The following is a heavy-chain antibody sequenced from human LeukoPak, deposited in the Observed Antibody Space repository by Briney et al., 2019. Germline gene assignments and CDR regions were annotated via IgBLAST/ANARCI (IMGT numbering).Heavy chain of an antibody. D-gene: IGHD3-10*01. CDR2: INHSGSA. V-gene: IGHV4-34*01. CDR1: GGSFSGYY. CDR3: ARGGDNGSGNVGTGDFYFYYMDV. Sequence: PSGTLSLTCAVYGGSFSGYYWSWIRQSPGKGLEWIADINHSGSAHYNPSLKSRVTISVDTSKNQFSLKLNSVTAADTAVYYCARGGDNGSGNVGTGDFYFYYMDVWGRGTTVSVSS. J-gene: IGHJ6*03.